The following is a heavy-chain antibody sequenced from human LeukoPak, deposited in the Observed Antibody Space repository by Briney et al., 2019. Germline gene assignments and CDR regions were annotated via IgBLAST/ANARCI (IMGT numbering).Heavy chain of an antibody. CDR3: ARAPTPYFTYYMDV. D-gene: IGHD2-15*01. J-gene: IGHJ6*03. V-gene: IGHV3-48*02. Sequence: PGGSPRLSCAASGFSFSGFGMNWVRQAPGKGLGWISYIGSSGSAGGNIYYAVSVKGRFTVSRDNAKDSLFLQMNSLQDADTAVYYCARAPTPYFTYYMDVWGEGTTVTVSS. CDR2: IGSSGSAGGNI. CDR1: GFSFSGFG.